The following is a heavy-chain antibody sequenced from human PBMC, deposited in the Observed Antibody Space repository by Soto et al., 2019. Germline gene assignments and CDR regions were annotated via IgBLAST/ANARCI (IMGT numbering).Heavy chain of an antibody. J-gene: IGHJ4*02. CDR1: GGTFSSYA. D-gene: IGHD3-22*01. CDR3: ARAGPGYDSSGYPRAPDY. CDR2: IIPIFGTA. V-gene: IGHV1-69*13. Sequence: SVKVSCKASGGTFSSYAISWVRQAPGQGLEWMGGIIPIFGTANYAQKFQGRVTITADESTSTAYMELSSLRSEDTAVYYCARAGPGYDSSGYPRAPDYWGQGTLVTVSS.